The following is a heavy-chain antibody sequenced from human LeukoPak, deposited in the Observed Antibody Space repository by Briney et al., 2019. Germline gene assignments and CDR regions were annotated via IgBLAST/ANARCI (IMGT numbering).Heavy chain of an antibody. CDR2: IYYSGST. V-gene: IGHV4-61*01. D-gene: IGHD6-6*01. CDR1: GYSTSSAYY. Sequence: SETLSLTCTVSGYSTSSAYYWGWIRQPPGKGLEWIGYIYYSGSTNYNPSLKSRVTISVDTSKNQFSLKLSSVTAADTAVYYCARDWGVSARPGYMDVWGKGTTVTVSS. CDR3: ARDWGVSARPGYMDV. J-gene: IGHJ6*03.